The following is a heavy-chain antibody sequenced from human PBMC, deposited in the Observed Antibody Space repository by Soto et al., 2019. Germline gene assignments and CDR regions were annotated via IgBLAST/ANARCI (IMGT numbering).Heavy chain of an antibody. CDR1: GYTFTGYY. CDR2: INPNSGGT. V-gene: IGHV1-2*04. J-gene: IGHJ5*02. CDR3: ARQLREITQNWFDP. Sequence: GASVKVSCKASGYTFTGYYMHWVRQAPGQGLEWMGWINPNSGGTNYAQKFQGWVTMTRDTSISTAYMELSRLRSDDTAVYYCARQLREITQNWFDPWCQGTLVTVSA. D-gene: IGHD4-17*01.